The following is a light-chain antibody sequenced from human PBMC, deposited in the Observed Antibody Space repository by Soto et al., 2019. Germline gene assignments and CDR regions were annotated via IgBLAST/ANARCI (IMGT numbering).Light chain of an antibody. V-gene: IGKV3-15*01. CDR2: GAS. Sequence: EIVMTQSPATLSVSPGERTTLSCRASQSVSSNLAWYQQKPGQAPRLLIYGASTRATGIPARFSGSGSGTEFTLSISTLQSEDFAVYYWQQYNNWPRTGTFGHGTKVEVK. J-gene: IGKJ1*01. CDR3: QQYNNWPRTGT. CDR1: QSVSSN.